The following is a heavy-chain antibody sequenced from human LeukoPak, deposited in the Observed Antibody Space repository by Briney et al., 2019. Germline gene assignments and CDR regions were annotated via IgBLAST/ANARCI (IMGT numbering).Heavy chain of an antibody. V-gene: IGHV4-4*07. CDR3: ARDRGTTVTTTRYYYYMDV. Sequence: PSETLSLTCTVSGGSISSYYWSWIRQPAGKGLEWIGRIYTSGSTNYNPSLKSRVTMSVDTSKNQFSLKLSSVTAADTAVYYCARDRGTTVTTTRYYYYMDVWGKGTTVTVSS. D-gene: IGHD4-17*01. J-gene: IGHJ6*03. CDR1: GGSISSYY. CDR2: IYTSGST.